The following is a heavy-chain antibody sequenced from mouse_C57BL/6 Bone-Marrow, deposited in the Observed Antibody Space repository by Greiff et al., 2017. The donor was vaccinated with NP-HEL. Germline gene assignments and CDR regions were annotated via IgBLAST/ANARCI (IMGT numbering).Heavy chain of an antibody. D-gene: IGHD1-1*01. CDR1: GYTFTSYW. J-gene: IGHJ3*01. Sequence: VQLQQPGAELVKPGASVKLSCKASGYTFTSYWMHWVKQRPGQGLEWIGMIHPNSGSTNYNEKFKSKATLTVDKSSSTAYMQLSSLTSEDSAVYYCARGVTTVVAPFAYWGQGTLVTVSA. CDR3: ARGVTTVVAPFAY. CDR2: IHPNSGST. V-gene: IGHV1-64*01.